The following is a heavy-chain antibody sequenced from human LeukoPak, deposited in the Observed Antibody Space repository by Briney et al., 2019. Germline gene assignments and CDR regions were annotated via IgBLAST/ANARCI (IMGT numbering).Heavy chain of an antibody. Sequence: PGGSLRLSCTASGFTFSTLAMSWVRQAPGKGLEWVSSISSRGDDTSYADSVKGRFTTSRDNSKNTLYLQLNSLRVDDAAIYYCAKHRRSTLVTAYFDSWGQGTLVTVSS. CDR1: GFTFSTLA. CDR3: AKHRRSTLVTAYFDS. J-gene: IGHJ4*02. CDR2: ISSRGDDT. V-gene: IGHV3-23*01. D-gene: IGHD2-21*02.